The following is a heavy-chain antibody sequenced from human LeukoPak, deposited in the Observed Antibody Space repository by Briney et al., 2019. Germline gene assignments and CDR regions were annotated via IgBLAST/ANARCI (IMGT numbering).Heavy chain of an antibody. D-gene: IGHD6-19*01. V-gene: IGHV3-9*01. Sequence: PGGSLRLSCAASGFTFDDYAMHWVRQAPGKGLEWVSGISWNSGSIGYADSVKGRFTISRDNAKNSLYLQMNSLRAEDTALYYCAKGGAVAEPDYWGQGTLVTASS. CDR2: ISWNSGSI. CDR3: AKGGAVAEPDY. J-gene: IGHJ4*02. CDR1: GFTFDDYA.